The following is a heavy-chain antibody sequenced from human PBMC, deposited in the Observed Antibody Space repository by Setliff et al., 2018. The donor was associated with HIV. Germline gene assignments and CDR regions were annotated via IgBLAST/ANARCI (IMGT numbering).Heavy chain of an antibody. CDR2: INPNSGGT. CDR3: ARVGRNFEATMSADYYYYMDV. D-gene: IGHD5-12*01. J-gene: IGHJ6*03. V-gene: IGHV1-2*02. CDR1: GYTFTGYY. Sequence: ASVKVSCKASGYTFTGYYMHWVRQAPGQGLEWMGWINPNSGGTNYAQRFQGRVTMTRDTSISTAYMELSRLRSDDTAVYYCARVGRNFEATMSADYYYYMDVWGKGTTVTVSS.